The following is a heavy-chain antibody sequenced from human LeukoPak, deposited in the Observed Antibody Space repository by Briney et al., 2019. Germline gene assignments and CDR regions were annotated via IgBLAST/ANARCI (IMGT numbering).Heavy chain of an antibody. V-gene: IGHV4-38-2*02. Sequence: SETLSLTCTVSGYSINNGFYWGWIRQPPGKGLEWIGSIYHSERTHYNPSLKSRVTISVDTSKNQFSLKLSSVTAADTAVYYCAREGRMIVVAKIDYWGQGTLVTVSS. CDR3: AREGRMIVVAKIDY. CDR1: GYSINNGFY. D-gene: IGHD3-22*01. J-gene: IGHJ4*02. CDR2: IYHSERT.